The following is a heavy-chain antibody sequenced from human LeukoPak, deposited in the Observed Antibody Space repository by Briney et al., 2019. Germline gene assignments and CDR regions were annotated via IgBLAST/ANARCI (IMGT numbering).Heavy chain of an antibody. CDR1: GGTFSSYA. CDR3: ARAGRTIFVVVIYNWFDP. D-gene: IGHD3-3*01. V-gene: IGHV1-69*01. Sequence: SVKVSCKASGGTFSSYAISWVRQAPGQGLEWMGGNIPIFGTANYAQKFQGRVTITADESTSTAYMELSSLRSEDTAVYYCARAGRTIFVVVIYNWFDPWGQGTLVTVSS. CDR2: NIPIFGTA. J-gene: IGHJ5*02.